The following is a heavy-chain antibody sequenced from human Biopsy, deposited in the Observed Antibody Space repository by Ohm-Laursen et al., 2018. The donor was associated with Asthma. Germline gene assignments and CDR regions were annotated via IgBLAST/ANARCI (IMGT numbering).Heavy chain of an antibody. CDR2: ISYDGGNK. CDR1: GFTFSIYD. CDR3: ARTHERWTSIQDDALDI. V-gene: IGHV3-30*03. J-gene: IGHJ3*02. D-gene: IGHD4-23*01. Sequence: RSLRLSCVASGFTFSIYDIHWVRQAPGKGLEWVAVISYDGGNKFYGDSVKGRFTLPRDNSRNTLYLQMNSLRVEDTAIYYCARTHERWTSIQDDALDIWGQGTMVIVSS.